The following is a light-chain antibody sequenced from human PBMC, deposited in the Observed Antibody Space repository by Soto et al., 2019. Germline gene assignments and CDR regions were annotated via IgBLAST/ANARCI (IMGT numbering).Light chain of an antibody. CDR3: QQYNTYSK. CDR1: QRVSSTY. CDR2: GTS. Sequence: EILLTQSPCTLSLSPGERATLSFMASQRVSSTYLAWYQQKPGQAPRLLIYGTSSRATGIPTRFSGSGSGTDFTLTINRLEPDDFATYYCQQYNTYSKFGQGARLEIK. V-gene: IGKV3-20*01. J-gene: IGKJ5*01.